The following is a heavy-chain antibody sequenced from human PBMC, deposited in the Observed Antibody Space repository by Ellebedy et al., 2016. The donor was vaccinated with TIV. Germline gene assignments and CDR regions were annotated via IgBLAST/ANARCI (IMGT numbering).Heavy chain of an antibody. CDR1: GFTFHNFG. D-gene: IGHD3-3*01. CDR2: ISSSSSYT. J-gene: IGHJ5*02. CDR3: ARDPRGGGFLEGLSPNNWFEP. V-gene: IGHV3-21*05. Sequence: PGGSLRLSCSASGFTFHNFGMNWVRQAPGKGLEWVAYISSSSSYTNYADSVKGRFTIARDNAKKSLYLQMNSLRAEDTAVYYCARDPRGGGFLEGLSPNNWFEPWGQGTLVTVYS.